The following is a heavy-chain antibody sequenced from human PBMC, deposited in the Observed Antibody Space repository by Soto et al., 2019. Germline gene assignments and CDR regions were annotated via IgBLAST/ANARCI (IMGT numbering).Heavy chain of an antibody. CDR1: GASISSYH. V-gene: IGHV4-59*01. D-gene: IGHD3-16*01. CDR3: AAAVPAEYVFPYYDMDV. CDR2: ISYSGSA. Sequence: QVQLQESGPGLVKPSETLSLTCTVSGASISSYHWSWIRQTPGKGLEWIGYISYSGSANYNPSLKSRFTFSVDTSKNPVSLKLSSVTAADTGVYYCAAAVPAEYVFPYYDMDVWGKGTTVTVSS. J-gene: IGHJ6*03.